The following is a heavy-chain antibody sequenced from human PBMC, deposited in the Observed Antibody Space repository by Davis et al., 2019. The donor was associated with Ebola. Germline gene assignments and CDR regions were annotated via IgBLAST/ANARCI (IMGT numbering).Heavy chain of an antibody. CDR2: INAGNGNT. V-gene: IGHV1-3*01. CDR3: ARERQLVRREGGYYYYGMDV. D-gene: IGHD6-13*01. CDR1: GYTFTSYA. J-gene: IGHJ6*02. Sequence: ASVKVSCKASGYTFTSYAMHWVRQAPGQRLEWMGWINAGNGNTKYSQKFQGRVTITRDTSASTAYMELSSLRSDDTAVYYCARERQLVRREGGYYYYGMDVWGQGTTVTVSS.